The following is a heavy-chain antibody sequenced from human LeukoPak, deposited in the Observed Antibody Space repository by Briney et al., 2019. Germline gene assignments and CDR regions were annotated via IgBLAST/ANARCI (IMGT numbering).Heavy chain of an antibody. Sequence: GGSLILSCAASGFTFSSYSMNWVRQAPGEGLEWVSSISSSSSYIYYADSVKGRFTISRDNAKNSLYLQMNSLRAEDTAVYYCARDNSYDFWTGYYAFDIWGQGTMVTVSS. CDR3: ARDNSYDFWTGYYAFDI. CDR2: ISSSSSYI. CDR1: GFTFSSYS. J-gene: IGHJ3*02. V-gene: IGHV3-21*01. D-gene: IGHD3-3*01.